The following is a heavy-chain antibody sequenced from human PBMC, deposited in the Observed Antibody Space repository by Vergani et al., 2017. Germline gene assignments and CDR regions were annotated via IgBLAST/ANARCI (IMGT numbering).Heavy chain of an antibody. D-gene: IGHD2-15*01. CDR2: IYYSGST. V-gene: IGHV4-30-4*01. CDR3: ARDKWYLDWCDP. CDR1: GGSISSGDHY. J-gene: IGHJ5*02. Sequence: QVQLQESGPGLVKPSQTLSLTCTVSGGSISSGDHYWSWIRQPPGKGLEWIGYIYYSGSTYYNPSLRSRVTMSVDTSKNQCSLKLSSVTAADTAVYYCARDKWYLDWCDPWGQGTLVTVSS.